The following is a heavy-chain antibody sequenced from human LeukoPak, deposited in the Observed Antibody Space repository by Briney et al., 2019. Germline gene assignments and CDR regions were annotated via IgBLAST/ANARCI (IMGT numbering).Heavy chain of an antibody. Sequence: ASVKVSCKASGYTFTGYYMHWVRQAPGQGLEWMGWINPNSGGTNYAQKFQGRVTMTRDTSISTAYMELSRLRSDDTAVYYCARSRGELLWFGELLIDCWGQGTLVTVSS. CDR1: GYTFTGYY. D-gene: IGHD3-10*01. CDR2: INPNSGGT. V-gene: IGHV1-2*02. CDR3: ARSRGELLWFGELLIDC. J-gene: IGHJ4*02.